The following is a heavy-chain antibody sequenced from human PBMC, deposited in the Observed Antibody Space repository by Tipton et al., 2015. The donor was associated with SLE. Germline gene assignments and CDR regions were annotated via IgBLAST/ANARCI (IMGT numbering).Heavy chain of an antibody. D-gene: IGHD5-12*01. V-gene: IGHV5-51*03. CDR1: GYSFISYW. CDR3: ARSVWWLPPDYYYYMDV. CDR2: IYPGDSDT. Sequence: QSGAEVKKPGESLKISCKGSGYSFISYWIGWVRQMPGKGLEWMGIIYPGDSDTRYSPSFQGQVTISADKSISTAYLQWSSLKASVTAMYSCARSVWWLPPDYYYYMDVWGKGTTVTVSS. J-gene: IGHJ6*03.